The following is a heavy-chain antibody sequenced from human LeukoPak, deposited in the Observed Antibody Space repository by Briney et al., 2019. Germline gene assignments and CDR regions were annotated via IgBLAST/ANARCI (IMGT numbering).Heavy chain of an antibody. CDR1: GGSISSSSYY. CDR3: ARQDYYDSSGYYYGVGP. J-gene: IGHJ5*02. Sequence: SETLSLTCTVSGGSISSSSYYWGWIRQPPGKGLEWIGSIYYSGSTYYNPFLKSRVTISVDTSKNQFSLKLSSVTAADTAVYYCARQDYYDSSGYYYGVGPWGQGTLVTVSS. V-gene: IGHV4-39*01. D-gene: IGHD3-22*01. CDR2: IYYSGST.